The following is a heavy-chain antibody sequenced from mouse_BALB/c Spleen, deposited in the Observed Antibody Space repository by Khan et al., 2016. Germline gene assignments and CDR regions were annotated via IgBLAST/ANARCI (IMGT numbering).Heavy chain of an antibody. CDR1: GYAFTNVL. Sequence: VQLQESGADLVRPGTSVKVSCKASGYAFTNVLIDWIKQRPGQGLDWIGVINPGSGSTNYNEKFKGKATLTADKSSSTAYMQLSSLTSDDSAVYFCASIYGSSYVGFAYWGQGTLVTVSA. CDR2: INPGSGST. V-gene: IGHV1-54*01. CDR3: ASIYGSSYVGFAY. D-gene: IGHD1-1*01. J-gene: IGHJ3*01.